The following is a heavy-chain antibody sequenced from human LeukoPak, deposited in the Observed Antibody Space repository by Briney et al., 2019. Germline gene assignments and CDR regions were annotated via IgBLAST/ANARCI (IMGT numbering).Heavy chain of an antibody. CDR3: NRGLEPSTGPDY. J-gene: IGHJ4*02. Sequence: PGGSLRLPGTASGFRFGDYAMTWFRQAPGKGREGGGFIRAKAYGGTTDYAASVKGRFTISRHDSRSIAYLQMNSLKTEDAAVYYCNRGLEPSTGPDYWGQGTLVTVSS. D-gene: IGHD1-1*01. CDR1: GFRFGDYA. V-gene: IGHV3-49*03. CDR2: IRAKAYGGTT.